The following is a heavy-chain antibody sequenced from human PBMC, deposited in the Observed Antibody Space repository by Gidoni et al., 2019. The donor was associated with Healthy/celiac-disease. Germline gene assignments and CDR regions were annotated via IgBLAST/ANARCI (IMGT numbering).Heavy chain of an antibody. D-gene: IGHD3-16*02. V-gene: IGHV3-48*02. CDR3: ARDPGDYVWGSYRPIDNSMGFDY. J-gene: IGHJ4*02. CDR1: GFTFSSYS. Sequence: EVQLVESGGGLVQPGGSLRLTCAASGFTFSSYSMNWVRQAPGKGLEWVSYISSSSSTIYYADSVKGRFTISRDNAKNSLYLQMNSLRDEDTAVYYCARDPGDYVWGSYRPIDNSMGFDYWGQGTLVTVSS. CDR2: ISSSSSTI.